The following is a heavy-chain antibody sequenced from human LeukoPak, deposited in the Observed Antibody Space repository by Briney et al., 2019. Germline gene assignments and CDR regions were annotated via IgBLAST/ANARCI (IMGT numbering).Heavy chain of an antibody. J-gene: IGHJ5*02. CDR2: IIPIFGTA. CDR3: ARERTRKDYYDSSGYYWFDP. Sequence: GASVKVSCQASGGTFSSYAISWVRQAPGQGLEWMGGIIPIFGTANYAQKFQGRVTITADESTSTAYMELSSLRSEDTAVYYCARERTRKDYYDSSGYYWFDPWGQGTLVTVSS. CDR1: GGTFSSYA. D-gene: IGHD3-22*01. V-gene: IGHV1-69*01.